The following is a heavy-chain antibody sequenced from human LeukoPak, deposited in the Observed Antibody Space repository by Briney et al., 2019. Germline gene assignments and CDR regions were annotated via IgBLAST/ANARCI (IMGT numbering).Heavy chain of an antibody. CDR3: ARGRGGYNYDAFDI. V-gene: IGHV4-34*01. J-gene: IGHJ3*02. CDR1: GGSFSGYY. CDR2: INHSGST. Sequence: PSETLSLTCAVYGGSFSGYYWSWTRQPPGKGLEWIGGINHSGSTDCNPSLKSRVTISVDTSKNQFSLKLRSVTAADTAVYYCARGRGGYNYDAFDIWGQGTMVTVSS. D-gene: IGHD5-12*01.